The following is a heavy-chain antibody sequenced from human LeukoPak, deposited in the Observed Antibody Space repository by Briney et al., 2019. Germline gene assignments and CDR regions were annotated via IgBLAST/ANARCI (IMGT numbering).Heavy chain of an antibody. J-gene: IGHJ6*02. CDR2: IYWSSSGT. Sequence: GRSLRLSRVVSGFNSEDHAMHWVRQAPGKGLEWVSGIYWSSSGTGYVDSVKGRFTISRDNAKNSLYLQMNSLRAEDTAVYYCARDNYYDSSGYYYSFYYYYGMDVWGQGTTVTVSS. CDR3: ARDNYYDSSGYYYSFYYYYGMDV. D-gene: IGHD3-22*01. CDR1: GFNSEDHA. V-gene: IGHV3-9*02.